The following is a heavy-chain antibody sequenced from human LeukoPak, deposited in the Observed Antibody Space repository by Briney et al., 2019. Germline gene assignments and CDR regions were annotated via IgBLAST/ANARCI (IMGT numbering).Heavy chain of an antibody. Sequence: PGGSLRLSCAASGFTVSSNYMSWVRQAPGKGLEWVSNIGGTGDTTNYADSVKGRLTISRDNSKNTVYLQMSSLRAEDTAVYYCAKGGLWQHFDCWGRGTLVTVSS. D-gene: IGHD5-18*01. V-gene: IGHV3-23*01. CDR2: IGGTGDTT. CDR3: AKGGLWQHFDC. CDR1: GFTVSSNY. J-gene: IGHJ4*01.